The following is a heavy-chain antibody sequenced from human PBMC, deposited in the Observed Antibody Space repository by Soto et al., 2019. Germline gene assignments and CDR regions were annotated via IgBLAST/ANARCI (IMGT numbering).Heavy chain of an antibody. D-gene: IGHD2-2*01. V-gene: IGHV4-39*01. CDR3: ASIRYYANSGAMDV. J-gene: IGHJ6*02. Sequence: QMQLQLSGPGLVRSSETLSLTCSVSGGSTSSADYYWALTRQPPGKGLEWIGTIYYSGSTYSNPSLKSRVAMSIDTSNNQFTLEMRSVTAADTAVYYCASIRYYANSGAMDVWGQGATVTVSS. CDR2: IYYSGST. CDR1: GGSTSSADYY.